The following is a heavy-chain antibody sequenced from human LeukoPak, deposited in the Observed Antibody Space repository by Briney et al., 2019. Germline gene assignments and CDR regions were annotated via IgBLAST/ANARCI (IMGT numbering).Heavy chain of an antibody. V-gene: IGHV4-34*01. Sequence: SETLSLTCAVYGGSFSGYYWSWIRQPPGKGLEWIGEIDHSGSNNYNLSLKSRVTISVDTSKNQFSLKLSSVTAADTAVYYCAGNIAARLDYWGQGTLVTVSS. CDR1: GGSFSGYY. J-gene: IGHJ4*02. CDR2: IDHSGSN. D-gene: IGHD6-6*01. CDR3: AGNIAARLDY.